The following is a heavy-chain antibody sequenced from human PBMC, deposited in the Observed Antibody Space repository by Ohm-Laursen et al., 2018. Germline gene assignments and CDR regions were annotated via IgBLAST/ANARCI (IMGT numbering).Heavy chain of an antibody. J-gene: IGHJ3*02. V-gene: IGHV3-15*01. CDR2: IKRKADGETT. CDR3: ATGLPADDAFNI. CDR1: GFPFSNAW. Sequence: LSLICAASGFPFSNAWMSRVRPAPGKGLGWVGRIKRKADGETTDYAAPVKDRLTISRDDSKTTLYLQMNSLTTEDTAVYYCATGLPADDAFNIWGQGTMVTVSS.